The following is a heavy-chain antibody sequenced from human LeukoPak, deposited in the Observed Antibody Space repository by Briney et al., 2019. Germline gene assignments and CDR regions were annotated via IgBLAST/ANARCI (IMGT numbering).Heavy chain of an antibody. CDR1: GFTFSNYG. J-gene: IGHJ4*02. D-gene: IGHD4-17*01. CDR3: AKVPMDYGDYFDY. CDR2: IQSDGNNK. Sequence: PGGSLRLSCAASGFTFSNYGIYWVRQAPGKGLEWVAFIQSDGNNKYYADSVKGRFSISRDNSKNTLYLQMNSLRTEDTAVYYCAKVPMDYGDYFDYWGQGTLVTVSS. V-gene: IGHV3-30*02.